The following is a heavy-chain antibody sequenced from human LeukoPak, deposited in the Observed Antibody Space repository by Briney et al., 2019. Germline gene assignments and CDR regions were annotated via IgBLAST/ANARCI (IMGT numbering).Heavy chain of an antibody. CDR1: GGSISSGDYY. CDR2: IYHSGST. CDR3: ARGNSENFQH. J-gene: IGHJ1*01. Sequence: SQTLSLTCTVSGGSISSGDYYWSWIRQPPGKGLEWIGYIYHSGSTYYNPSLKSRVTISVDRSKNQFSLKLSSVTAADTAVYYCARGNSENFQHWGQGTLVTVSS. V-gene: IGHV4-30-2*01. D-gene: IGHD4-23*01.